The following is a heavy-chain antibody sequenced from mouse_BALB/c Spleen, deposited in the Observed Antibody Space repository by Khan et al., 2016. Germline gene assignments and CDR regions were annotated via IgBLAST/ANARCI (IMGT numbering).Heavy chain of an antibody. V-gene: IGHV2-2*02. CDR1: GFSLTSYG. J-gene: IGHJ1*01. CDR3: ARNYGSSLYWYFDV. D-gene: IGHD1-1*01. CDR2: IWSGGST. Sequence: VQLQESGPGLVQPSQSLSITCTVSGFSLTSYGVHWFRQSPGKGLEWLGVIWSGGSTDYNAAFISRLSISNDNSKSQVFFKMNSLQANDTAIYYCARNYGSSLYWYFDVWGAGTTVTVSS.